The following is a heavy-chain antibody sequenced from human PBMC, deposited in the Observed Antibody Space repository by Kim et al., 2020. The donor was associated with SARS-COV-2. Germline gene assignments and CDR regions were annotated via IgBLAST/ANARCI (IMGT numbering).Heavy chain of an antibody. D-gene: IGHD2-15*01. CDR1: GFTFSSYA. CDR3: ARGISIPDGGNPPGYYYYGMDV. CDR2: ISYDGSNK. V-gene: IGHV3-30*04. J-gene: IGHJ6*02. Sequence: GGSLRLSCAASGFTFSSYAMHWVRQAPGKGLEWVAVISYDGSNKYYADSVKGRFTISRDNSKNTLYLQMNSLRAEDTAVYYCARGISIPDGGNPPGYYYYGMDVWGQGTTVTVSS.